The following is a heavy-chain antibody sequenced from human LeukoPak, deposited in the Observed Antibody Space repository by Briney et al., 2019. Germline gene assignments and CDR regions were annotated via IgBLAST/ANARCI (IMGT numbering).Heavy chain of an antibody. J-gene: IGHJ4*02. CDR2: INHSGST. CDR3: ASSFKDGWFGIDY. V-gene: IGHV4-34*01. D-gene: IGHD3-10*01. CDR1: GGSFSGYY. Sequence: PSETLSLTCAVYGGSFSGYYWSWIRQPPVKGLEWIGEINHSGSTNYNPSLKSRVTISVDTSKNQFSLKLSSVTAADTAVYYCASSFKDGWFGIDYWGQGTLVTVSS.